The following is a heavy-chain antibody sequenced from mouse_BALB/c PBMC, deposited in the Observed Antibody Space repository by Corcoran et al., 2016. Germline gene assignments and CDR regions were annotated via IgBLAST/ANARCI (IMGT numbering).Heavy chain of an antibody. D-gene: IGHD1-2*01. CDR2: ISCYNGAT. Sequence: LVKTGASVKISCKASGYSFTGYYMHWVKQSHGKSLEWIGYISCYNGATSYNQKFKGKAPFTVDTSSSTAYMQVNSLTSEDSAVYYCARSTTALMDYWGQGTSVTVSA. V-gene: IGHV1S34*01. CDR3: ARSTTALMDY. J-gene: IGHJ4*01. CDR1: GYSFTGYY.